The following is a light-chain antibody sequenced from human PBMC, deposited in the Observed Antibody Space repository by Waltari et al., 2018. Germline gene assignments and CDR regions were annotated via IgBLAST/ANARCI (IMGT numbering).Light chain of an antibody. V-gene: IGLV1-47*01. CDR1: SSIIRTTY. CDR3: AGWDDSLTGVV. J-gene: IGLJ2*01. Sequence: QSVLTQPPSLSGTPGQRVTIPCSGSSSIIRTTYPFWYQQFPGRAPKLLIYLDDHRPSGVPDRFSASKSGSSASLTISGLRPEDEADYHCAGWDDSLTGVVFGGGTKLTV. CDR2: LDD.